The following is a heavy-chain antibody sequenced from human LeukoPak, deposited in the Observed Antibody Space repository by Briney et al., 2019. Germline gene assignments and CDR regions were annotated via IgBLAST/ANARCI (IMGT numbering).Heavy chain of an antibody. Sequence: PGGSLRLSCAASGFTFSAFSMNWVRQAPGKGLEWIGHNGNANYNPSLQSRVTISIDTSRNHFTLSLNSVTAADTAVYYCATYYVGVGGRGHWGPGTLVTVSS. CDR3: ATYYVGVGGRGH. CDR1: GFTFSAFS. D-gene: IGHD2-21*01. V-gene: IGHV4-59*01. CDR2: NGNA. J-gene: IGHJ4*02.